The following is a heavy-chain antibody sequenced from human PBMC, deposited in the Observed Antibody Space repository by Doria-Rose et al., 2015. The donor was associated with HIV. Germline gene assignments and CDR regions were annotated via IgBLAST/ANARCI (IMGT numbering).Heavy chain of an antibody. J-gene: IGHJ4*02. CDR3: ARIKSSRWYHKYYFDF. CDR2: ISSDDER. Sequence: ESGPVLVKPAETLTLTCTVSGVSLSSPGMGVSWIRQPPGKALEWLANISSDDERSYKTSLKSRLTISRGTSKSQVVLTMTDMDPVGTATYYCARIKSSRWYHKYYFDFWGQGTLVIVSA. CDR1: GVSLSSPGMG. D-gene: IGHD6-13*01. V-gene: IGHV2-26*01.